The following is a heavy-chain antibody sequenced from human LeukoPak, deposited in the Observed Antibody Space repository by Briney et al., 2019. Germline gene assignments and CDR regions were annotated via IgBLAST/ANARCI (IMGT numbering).Heavy chain of an antibody. Sequence: PSETLSLTCTVSGGSISSGSYYWSWIRQPAGKGLEWIGRIYTSGSTNYNPSLKSRVTISVDTSKNQFSLKLSSVTAADTAVYYCARIYDIALDYWGQGTLVTVSS. CDR3: ARIYDIALDY. D-gene: IGHD3-9*01. V-gene: IGHV4-61*02. J-gene: IGHJ4*02. CDR1: GGSISSGSYY. CDR2: IYTSGST.